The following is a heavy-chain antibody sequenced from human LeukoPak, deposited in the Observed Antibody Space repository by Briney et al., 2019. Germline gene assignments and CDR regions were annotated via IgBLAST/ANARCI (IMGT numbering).Heavy chain of an antibody. Sequence: SVKVSCKASGGTFSSYAISWVRQAPGQGLEWMGGIIPIFGTANYAQKFQGRVTMTRNTSISTAYMELSSLRSEDTAVYYCARSTDTMVRGVYYYYYGMDVWGQGTTVTVSS. J-gene: IGHJ6*02. CDR1: GGTFSSYA. CDR3: ARSTDTMVRGVYYYYYGMDV. CDR2: IIPIFGTA. D-gene: IGHD3-10*01. V-gene: IGHV1-69*05.